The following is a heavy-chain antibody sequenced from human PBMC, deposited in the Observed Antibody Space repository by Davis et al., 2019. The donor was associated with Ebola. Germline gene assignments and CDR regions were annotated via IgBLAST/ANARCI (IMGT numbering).Heavy chain of an antibody. V-gene: IGHV6-1*01. CDR2: TYYRSKWYN. D-gene: IGHD6-19*01. Sequence: PSETLSLTCAISGASVSSNSAAWHWIRQSPSRGLEWLGRTYYRSKWYNDYAVSVKSRITINPDTSKNQSSLQLNSVTPEDTAVYYCARSFSSGWYYGSDYWGQGTLVTVSS. CDR1: GASVSSNSAA. CDR3: ARSFSSGWYYGSDY. J-gene: IGHJ4*02.